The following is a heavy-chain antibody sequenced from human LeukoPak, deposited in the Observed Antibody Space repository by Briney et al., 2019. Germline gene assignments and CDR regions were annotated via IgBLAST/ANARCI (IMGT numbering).Heavy chain of an antibody. V-gene: IGHV4-39*07. CDR2: IYYSGST. Sequence: MPSETLSLTCIVSGGSISSYYWGWIRQPPGKGLEWIGSIYYSGSTYYNPSLKSRVTISVDASKNQFSLKLSSVTAADTAVYYCARGSSSGWYRYYFDYWGQGTLVTVSS. J-gene: IGHJ4*02. CDR1: GGSISSYY. CDR3: ARGSSSGWYRYYFDY. D-gene: IGHD6-19*01.